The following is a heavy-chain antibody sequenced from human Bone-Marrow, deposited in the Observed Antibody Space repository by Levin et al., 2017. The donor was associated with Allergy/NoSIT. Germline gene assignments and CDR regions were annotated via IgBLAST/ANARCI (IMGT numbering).Heavy chain of an antibody. CDR1: GGSVSSGGYY. J-gene: IGHJ5*02. CDR2: IDETGSM. CDR3: AREGTTANWFDP. D-gene: IGHD4-11*01. Sequence: PSETLSLTCTVSGGSVSSGGYYWSWIRQVRGKGLEWLGYIDETGSMYYNPSLRGRFTTSTDPSKNQFFLRLSSVTAADTAVYYCAREGTTANWFDPWGQGTLVTVSS. V-gene: IGHV4-31*03.